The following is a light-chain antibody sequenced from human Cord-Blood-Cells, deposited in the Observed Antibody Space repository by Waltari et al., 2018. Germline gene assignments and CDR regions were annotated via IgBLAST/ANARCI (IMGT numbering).Light chain of an antibody. Sequence: EIVLTQSPGTLSLSPGERATLSCRASQSVSSSYLAWYRQKPGQAPRLLIYGASSRATGIPDRFSGSGAGTDFTLNISRLEPEDFAVYYCQQYGSSPPLTFGGGTKVEIK. V-gene: IGKV3-20*01. CDR3: QQYGSSPPLT. CDR2: GAS. J-gene: IGKJ4*01. CDR1: QSVSSSY.